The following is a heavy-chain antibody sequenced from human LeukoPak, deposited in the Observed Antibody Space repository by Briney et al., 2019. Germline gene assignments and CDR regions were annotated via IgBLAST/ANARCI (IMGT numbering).Heavy chain of an antibody. V-gene: IGHV1-2*02. CDR2: INPNSGGT. CDR3: ARPTLRVSGSFHF. D-gene: IGHD1-26*01. CDR1: VYTFTEYN. J-gene: IGHJ4*02. Sequence: ASLKVSFKSSVYTFTEYNIHWVRQPRGLGLEWMGWINPNSGGTNYAQKFQGRVTMSRDTPINTAYMEVSRLSSDDTAVYYCARPTLRVSGSFHFWGQGTLVTVSS.